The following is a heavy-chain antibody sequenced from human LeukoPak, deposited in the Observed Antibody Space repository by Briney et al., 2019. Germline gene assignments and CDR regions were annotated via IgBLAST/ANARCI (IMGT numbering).Heavy chain of an antibody. V-gene: IGHV7-4-1*02. CDR2: INTNTGNP. Sequence: GASVKVSCKASGYTFTSYAMNWVRQAPGQGLEWMGWINTNTGNPTYAQGFTGRFVFSLDTSVSTAYLQISSLKAEDTAVYYCASPKIHYGVGYYFDYWGQGTLVTVSS. CDR3: ASPKIHYGVGYYFDY. J-gene: IGHJ4*02. CDR1: GYTFTSYA. D-gene: IGHD4-17*01.